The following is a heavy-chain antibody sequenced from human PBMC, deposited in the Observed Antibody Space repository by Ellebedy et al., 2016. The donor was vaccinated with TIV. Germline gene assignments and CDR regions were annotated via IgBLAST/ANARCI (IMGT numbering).Heavy chain of an antibody. CDR1: GFTFNYYS. J-gene: IGHJ4*02. V-gene: IGHV3-30*09. CDR2: ISHDGSNK. D-gene: IGHD6-13*01. Sequence: GGSLRLSXAASGFTFNYYSMHWVRQAPGKGLEWVAVISHDGSNKYHAESVKGRFAISRDDSKNTLYLQMNTLRTEDTAVYFCTRGSSSRGYFDSWGQGTLVTVSS. CDR3: TRGSSSRGYFDS.